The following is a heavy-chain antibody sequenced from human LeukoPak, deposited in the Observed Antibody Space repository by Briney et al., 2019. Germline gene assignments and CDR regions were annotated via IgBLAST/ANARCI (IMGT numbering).Heavy chain of an antibody. CDR2: IYPNSGGT. V-gene: IGHV1-2*02. J-gene: IGHJ5*02. CDR3: ATGDYGDYLGWFDP. D-gene: IGHD4-17*01. CDR1: GYTFTGYY. Sequence: ASVKVSCKASGYTFTGYYMHWVRQAPGQGLEWMGWIYPNSGGTNYAQKFQGRVTMTRDTSISTAYMELSRLRSDDTAVYYCATGDYGDYLGWFDPWGQGTLVTVSS.